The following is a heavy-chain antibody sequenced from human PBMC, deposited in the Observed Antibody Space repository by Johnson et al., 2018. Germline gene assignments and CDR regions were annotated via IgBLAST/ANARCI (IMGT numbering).Heavy chain of an antibody. Sequence: VQLVESGGGLIQPGGSLRLSCVASVFSVSDNSMNWVRQAPGKGLEWVSVVYGGDNTYYADSVQGRFTNSRDNSRSTLYLQMNSLRAEDTAVCPRARTRVGATRPHDAFDIGGQGTLVTVSS. J-gene: IGHJ3*02. D-gene: IGHD1-26*01. CDR2: VYGGDNT. CDR3: ARTRVGATRPHDAFDI. CDR1: VFSVSDNS. V-gene: IGHV3-53*01.